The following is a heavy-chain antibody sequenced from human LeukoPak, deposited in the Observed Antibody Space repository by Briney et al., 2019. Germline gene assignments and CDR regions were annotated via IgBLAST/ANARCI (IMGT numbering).Heavy chain of an antibody. J-gene: IGHJ4*02. CDR1: GFTFSSYG. CDR2: ISYDGSKK. D-gene: IGHD6-19*01. CDR3: AKEQYSSGWYDGYYFDY. Sequence: GGSLRLSCAASGFTFSSYGMHWVRQAPGKGLEWVAVISYDGSKKYYADSVKGRFTISRDNSKNTLYLQMNSLRAEDTAVYYCAKEQYSSGWYDGYYFDYWGQGTLVTVSS. V-gene: IGHV3-30*18.